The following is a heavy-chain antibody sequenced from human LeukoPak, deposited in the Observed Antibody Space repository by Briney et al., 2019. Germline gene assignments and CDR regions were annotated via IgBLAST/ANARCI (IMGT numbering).Heavy chain of an antibody. J-gene: IGHJ4*02. CDR2: IRSKPNSYAT. CDR3: TRHDNYDDISGPSH. Sequence: HPGGSLRLYCAASGFTFSGSAMHWVRQASGKGLEWVGRIRSKPNSYATAYAASVKGRFTISRDDSKNTAFLQMKSLKTEDTAVYYCTRHDNYDDISGPSHWGQGTLVTVSS. D-gene: IGHD3-22*01. CDR1: GFTFSGSA. V-gene: IGHV3-73*01.